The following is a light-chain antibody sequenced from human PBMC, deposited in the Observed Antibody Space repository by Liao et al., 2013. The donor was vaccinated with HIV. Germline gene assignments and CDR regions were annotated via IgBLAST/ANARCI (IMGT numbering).Light chain of an antibody. J-gene: IGLJ3*02. Sequence: SYELTQPPSVSVSPGQTVTISCSGDKLTDKYTSWYQQKSGQSPVLVIYQDDKRPSGIPERFSGSSSGTTVTLTISGVQAEDEADYYCQSVDSSGTLQVFGGGTRVTVL. CDR3: QSVDSSGTLQV. CDR2: QDD. V-gene: IGLV3-25*03. CDR1: KLTDKY.